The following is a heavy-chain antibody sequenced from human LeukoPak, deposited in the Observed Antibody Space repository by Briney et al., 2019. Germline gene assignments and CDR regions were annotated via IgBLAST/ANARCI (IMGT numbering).Heavy chain of an antibody. Sequence: SETLSLTCAVSGYSIRSGYYWGWIRQPPGKGLEWIGNIYHSGNTYYNPSLKSRVTISVDTSKNQFSLKLSSVTAADTALYYCARRIVGATFDYWGQGTLVTVSS. CDR2: IYHSGNT. J-gene: IGHJ4*02. CDR3: ARRIVGATFDY. V-gene: IGHV4-38-2*01. D-gene: IGHD1-26*01. CDR1: GYSIRSGYY.